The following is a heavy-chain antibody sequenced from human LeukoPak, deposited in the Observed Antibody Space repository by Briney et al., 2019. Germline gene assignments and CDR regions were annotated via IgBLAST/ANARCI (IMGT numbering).Heavy chain of an antibody. CDR3: ARDYHLAVGRLVQFDN. D-gene: IGHD3-3*02. Sequence: SETLSLTCSVSGASISSGSNYWGWIRQPPGKGLEWIGNIYYSGTTYYNPSLKSRVTISVDTSKNQFSLRLSSVTAADTAVYYCARDYHLAVGRLVQFDNWGQGTLVTVSS. V-gene: IGHV4-39*07. CDR1: GASISSGSNY. CDR2: IYYSGTT. J-gene: IGHJ4*02.